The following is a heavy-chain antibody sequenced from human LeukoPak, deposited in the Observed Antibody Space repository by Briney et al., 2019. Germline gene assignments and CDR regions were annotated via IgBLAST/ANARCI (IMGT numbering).Heavy chain of an antibody. D-gene: IGHD6-19*01. V-gene: IGHV3-7*01. Sequence: GGSLRLSCAASGFTFSSYWMSWVRRAPGKGLEWVANIKQDGSEKYYVDSVKGRFTISRDNAKNSLYLQMNSLRAEDTAVYYCARDLRRWYSSGCLGYWGQGTLVTVSS. CDR1: GFTFSSYW. CDR3: ARDLRRWYSSGCLGY. J-gene: IGHJ4*02. CDR2: IKQDGSEK.